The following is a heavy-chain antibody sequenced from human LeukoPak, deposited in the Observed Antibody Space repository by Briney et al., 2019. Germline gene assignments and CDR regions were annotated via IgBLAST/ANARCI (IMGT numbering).Heavy chain of an antibody. CDR2: VTVTGETT. CDR1: GDTFTYYH. Sequence: APVMVSCQASGDTFTYYHIHWVRQAPGQGVAWMEEVTVTGETTRNTQNFQGRVTMTRDPSTATVYMELTSLRSEDTAVYYCATEAPGSYYFDYWGQGVLVTVSS. J-gene: IGHJ4*02. CDR3: ATEAPGSYYFDY. V-gene: IGHV1-46*01.